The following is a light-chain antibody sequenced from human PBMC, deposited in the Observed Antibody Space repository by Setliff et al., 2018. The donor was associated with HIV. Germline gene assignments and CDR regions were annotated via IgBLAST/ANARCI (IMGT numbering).Light chain of an antibody. Sequence: QSALAQPASVSGSPGQSITISCTGTSSDIGSYNLVSWYQQHPGKAPKLMIYEVSQRPSGVSNRFSGSKSGNTASLTISGLQAEDEADYYCCSYAGSSGYVFGTGTKV. CDR3: CSYAGSSGYV. J-gene: IGLJ1*01. CDR1: SSDIGSYNL. V-gene: IGLV2-23*02. CDR2: EVS.